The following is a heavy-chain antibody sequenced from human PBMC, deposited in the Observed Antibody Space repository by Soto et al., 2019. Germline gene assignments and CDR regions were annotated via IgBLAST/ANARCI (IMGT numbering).Heavy chain of an antibody. CDR3: TTGSSGYYYYYYGMDV. J-gene: IGHJ6*02. CDR2: IKSKTDGGTT. Sequence: ESGGGLVKPGGSLRLSCAASGFTFSNAWMNWVRQAPGKGLEWVGRIKSKTDGGTTDYAAPVKGRFTISRDDSKNTLYLQMNSLKTEDTAVYYCTTGSSGYYYYYYGMDVWGQGTTVTVSS. D-gene: IGHD3-9*01. CDR1: GFTFSNAW. V-gene: IGHV3-15*07.